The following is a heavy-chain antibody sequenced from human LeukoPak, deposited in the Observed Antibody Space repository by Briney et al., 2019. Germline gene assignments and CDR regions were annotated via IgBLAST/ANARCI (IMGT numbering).Heavy chain of an antibody. CDR3: ARLRKYYDILTVRYYFDY. J-gene: IGHJ4*02. V-gene: IGHV4-59*08. D-gene: IGHD3-9*01. Sequence: SETLSLTCTVSGGSISSYYWSWIRQPPGKGLEWIGYIYYSGSTNYNPSLKSRVTISVDTSKNQFSLKLSSVTAADTAVYYCARLRKYYDILTVRYYFDYWGRGTLVTVSS. CDR1: GGSISSYY. CDR2: IYYSGST.